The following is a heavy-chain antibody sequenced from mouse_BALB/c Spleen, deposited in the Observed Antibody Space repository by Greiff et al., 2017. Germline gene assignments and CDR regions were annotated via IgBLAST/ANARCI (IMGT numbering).Heavy chain of an antibody. D-gene: IGHD1-1*01. CDR3: ARGGYYGSSSLAY. J-gene: IGHJ3*01. CDR2: INPYNDGT. V-gene: IGHV1-14*01. Sequence: EVQLQQSGPELVKPGASVKMSCKASGYTFTSYVMHWVKQKPGQGLEWIGYINPYNDGTKYNEKFKGKATLTSDKSSSTAYMELSSLTSEDSAVYYCARGGYYGSSSLAYWGQGTLVTVSA. CDR1: GYTFTSYV.